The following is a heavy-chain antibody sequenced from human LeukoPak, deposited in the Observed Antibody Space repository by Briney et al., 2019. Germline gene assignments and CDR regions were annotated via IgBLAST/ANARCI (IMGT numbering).Heavy chain of an antibody. Sequence: GMSLRLSCAASGFTLSAHGMHWVRQAPGKGLEWLAVIWYDGNTKYYSDSVKGRFTISRDSSKNTLYLEMNSLRAEDTAVYYCSRDEVITFRLFDHWGQGTLVTVSS. J-gene: IGHJ4*02. CDR3: SRDEVITFRLFDH. CDR1: GFTLSAHG. CDR2: IWYDGNTK. V-gene: IGHV3-33*01. D-gene: IGHD1-14*01.